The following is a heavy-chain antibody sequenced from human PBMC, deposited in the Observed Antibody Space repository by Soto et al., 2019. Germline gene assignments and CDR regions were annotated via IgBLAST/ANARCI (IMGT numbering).Heavy chain of an antibody. CDR3: ASGLSGDKVDQ. D-gene: IGHD2-21*01. Sequence: SETLSLTCTVSGGSISSYYWSWIRQPPGKGLEWIGHIYNSGNTYNNPSLRSRLTISLDTSKSQFSLNLNSVTAADTAVYYCASGLSGDKVDQWGQGTLVTVSS. V-gene: IGHV4-30-4*01. CDR2: IYNSGNT. J-gene: IGHJ4*02. CDR1: GGSISSYY.